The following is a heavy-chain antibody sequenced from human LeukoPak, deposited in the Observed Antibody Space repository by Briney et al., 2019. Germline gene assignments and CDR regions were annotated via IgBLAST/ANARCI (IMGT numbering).Heavy chain of an antibody. CDR2: IHPVDSDT. D-gene: IGHD3-16*01. J-gene: IGHJ4*02. Sequence: GESLKISCKASGYTFTTHWIGGVRQMPGGGLEWMGIIHPVDSDTRFSPSFQGQVSFSVDRSIATAYLQWSSLKASDTAIYYCARLEGGLYYFDSWGQGTLVTVSS. CDR3: ARLEGGLYYFDS. V-gene: IGHV5-51*01. CDR1: GYTFTTHW.